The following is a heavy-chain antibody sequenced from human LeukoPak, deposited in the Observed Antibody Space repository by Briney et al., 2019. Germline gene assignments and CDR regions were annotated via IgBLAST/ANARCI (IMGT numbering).Heavy chain of an antibody. CDR2: ISSSGNTI. Sequence: GGSLRLSCAASGFNFSDYYMSWIRQAPGKGLEWVSYISSSGNTIFYADSVKGRFTISRDNAKNSLFLQMNSLRAEDTAVYFCVRDRGGGNWLDYWGQGTLVTVSS. CDR3: VRDRGGGNWLDY. D-gene: IGHD1-20*01. CDR1: GFNFSDYY. J-gene: IGHJ4*02. V-gene: IGHV3-11*04.